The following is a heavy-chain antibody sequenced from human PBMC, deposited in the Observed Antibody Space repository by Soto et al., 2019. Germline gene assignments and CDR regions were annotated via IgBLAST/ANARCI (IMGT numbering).Heavy chain of an antibody. CDR1: GGSFSGYY. Sequence: QVQLQQWGAGLLKPSETLSLTCAVYGGSFSGYYWSWIRQPPGKGLEWIGEINHSGSTNYNPSLKSRVTISVDTSKNQFSLKLSSVTAADTAVYYCARRRLKWSITSNWFDPWGQGTLVTVSS. V-gene: IGHV4-34*01. CDR2: INHSGST. J-gene: IGHJ5*02. D-gene: IGHD2-15*01. CDR3: ARRRLKWSITSNWFDP.